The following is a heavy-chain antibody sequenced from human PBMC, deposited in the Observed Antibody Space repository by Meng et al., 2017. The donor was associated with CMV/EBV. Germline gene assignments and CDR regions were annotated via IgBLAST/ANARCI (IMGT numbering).Heavy chain of an antibody. Sequence: GESLKISCAASGFTVSSHYMSWVRQAPGKGLEWVSVIYSGGSTYYADSVKGRFTISRDNSKNTLYLQMNSLRAEDTAVYYCASRSVRITIFGVAHDAFDIWDQGTMVT. CDR2: IYSGGST. V-gene: IGHV3-66*02. D-gene: IGHD3-3*01. CDR1: GFTVSSHY. CDR3: ASRSVRITIFGVAHDAFDI. J-gene: IGHJ3*02.